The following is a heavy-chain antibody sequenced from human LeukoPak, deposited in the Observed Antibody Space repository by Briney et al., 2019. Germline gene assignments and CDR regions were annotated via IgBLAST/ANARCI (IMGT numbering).Heavy chain of an antibody. CDR1: GVTFSDYY. CDR3: ARGGGLDV. D-gene: IGHD3-16*01. V-gene: IGHV3-48*04. CDR2: ITSGSSNI. J-gene: IGHJ6*02. Sequence: GGSLRLSCVASGVTFSDYYLNWVRQAPGKGLEWVSYITSGSSNIYYADSVKGRFTISRDNAKNSLYLQMSNLRAEDTAVYFCARGGGLDVWGQGATVTASS.